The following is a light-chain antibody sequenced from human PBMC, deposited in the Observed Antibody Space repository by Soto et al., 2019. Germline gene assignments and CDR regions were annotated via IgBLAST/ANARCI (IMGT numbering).Light chain of an antibody. CDR3: QQYNTWRSIT. J-gene: IGKJ5*01. Sequence: EIVMTQYPAALSVSPGGRATLSCRASQNIGNKLAWYQHKPGQAPRVLIYDTSTRAAGIPARFSGSGSETNFTLTIITLQSEDFAVYYCQQYNTWRSITFGQGTRLEI. CDR2: DTS. CDR1: QNIGNK. V-gene: IGKV3-15*01.